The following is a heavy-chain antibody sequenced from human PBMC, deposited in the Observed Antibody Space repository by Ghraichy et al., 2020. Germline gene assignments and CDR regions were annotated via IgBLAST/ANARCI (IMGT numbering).Heavy chain of an antibody. CDR3: VKRGFLRPPSVASGPEY. V-gene: IGHV3-23*01. CDR1: GFNFRGYT. Sequence: GGSLRLSCAASGFNFRGYTMSWVRQTPGKGLEWVSSVSGSGAATYYADSVRGRFTISRDNIKNTLYLQMNSLSAEDTAVYYCVKRGFLRPPSVASGPEYWGQGGLVTVSS. D-gene: IGHD6-6*01. J-gene: IGHJ4*02. CDR2: VSGSGAAT.